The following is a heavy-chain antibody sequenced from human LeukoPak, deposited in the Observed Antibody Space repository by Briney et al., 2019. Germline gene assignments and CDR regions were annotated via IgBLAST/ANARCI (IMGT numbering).Heavy chain of an antibody. D-gene: IGHD2-21*01. J-gene: IGHJ4*02. CDR2: IYHSGST. CDR1: GGSISSGGYY. CDR3: ARDLMDGLWWPY. Sequence: PSETLSLTCTVSGGSISSGGYYWSWIRQPPGKGLEWIGYIYHSGSTYYNPSLKSRVTISVDRSKNQFSLKLSSVTAADTAVYYWARDLMDGLWWPYLGQGTLVTVPS. V-gene: IGHV4-30-2*01.